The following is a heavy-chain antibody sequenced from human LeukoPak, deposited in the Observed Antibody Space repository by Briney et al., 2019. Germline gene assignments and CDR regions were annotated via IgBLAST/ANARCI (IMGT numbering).Heavy chain of an antibody. CDR1: GFTFSSYA. Sequence: GGSLRLSCAASGFTFSSYAMHWVRQAPGKGLEWVAVISYDGSNKYYADSVKGRFTISRDNSKNTLYLQMNSLRAEDTAVYYCARDGNYDSSGYYPPFGYWGQGTLVTV. J-gene: IGHJ4*02. CDR3: ARDGNYDSSGYYPPFGY. V-gene: IGHV3-30*01. CDR2: ISYDGSNK. D-gene: IGHD3-22*01.